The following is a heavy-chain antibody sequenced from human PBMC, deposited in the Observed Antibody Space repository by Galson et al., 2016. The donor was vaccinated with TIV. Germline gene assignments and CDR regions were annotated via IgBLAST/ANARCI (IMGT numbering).Heavy chain of an antibody. CDR3: AKESGDNSGYITD. V-gene: IGHV1-69*13. D-gene: IGHD5-18*01. CDR1: GGPFSSYA. CDR2: IIPIFRTT. Sequence: SVKVSCKASGGPFSSYATTWVRQAPGQGLEWVGRIIPIFRTTNYAQRFQGRVTITADEFTGAAYMELNSLRSDDTAVYFCAKESGDNSGYITDWGQGTLVTVSS. J-gene: IGHJ1*01.